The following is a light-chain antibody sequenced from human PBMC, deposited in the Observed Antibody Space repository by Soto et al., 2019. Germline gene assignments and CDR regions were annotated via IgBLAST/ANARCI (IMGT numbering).Light chain of an antibody. CDR1: QDISNY. V-gene: IGKV1-27*01. J-gene: IGKJ3*01. CDR3: HKYNSAPRA. CDR2: AAS. Sequence: DIPMTQSPSSLSASIGDRVTITCRASQDISNYLAWYQQRPGQIPELLIYAASTLQSGVPSRFSGSGSGKDFTLTISSLQPEDVAAYYCHKYNSAPRAFGPGIKVDRK.